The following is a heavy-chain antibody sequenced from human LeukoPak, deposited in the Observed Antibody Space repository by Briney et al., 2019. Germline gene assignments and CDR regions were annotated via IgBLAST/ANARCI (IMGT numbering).Heavy chain of an antibody. CDR3: ARTCYYDSSGYYAFDI. CDR1: GYSFTSYW. J-gene: IGHJ3*02. Sequence: GESLKISCKGSGYSFTSYWIGWVRQMPGKGLEWMGIIYPGDSDTRYSPSFQGQVTISADKSISTAYLQWSSLKASDTAMYYCARTCYYDSSGYYAFDIWGQGTMVTVSS. V-gene: IGHV5-51*01. CDR2: IYPGDSDT. D-gene: IGHD3-22*01.